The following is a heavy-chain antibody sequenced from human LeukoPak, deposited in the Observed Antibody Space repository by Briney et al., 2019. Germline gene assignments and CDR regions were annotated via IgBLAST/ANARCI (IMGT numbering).Heavy chain of an antibody. D-gene: IGHD6-13*01. CDR3: AAGTAADY. Sequence: GGSLRLSCVVSGIPFSDFYTNWIRQAPGKGLEWISYISSSSSYTDYAESVKGRFTISRDNAKSALYLEMNDLRVEDTAVYYCAAGTAADYWGQGTLVIVSS. V-gene: IGHV3-11*03. CDR2: ISSSSSYT. CDR1: GIPFSDFY. J-gene: IGHJ4*02.